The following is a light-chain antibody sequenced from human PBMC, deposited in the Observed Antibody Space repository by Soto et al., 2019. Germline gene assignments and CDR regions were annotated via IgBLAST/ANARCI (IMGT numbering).Light chain of an antibody. J-gene: IGLJ2*01. V-gene: IGLV1-40*01. CDR1: SSDIGAGYD. Sequence: QSVLTQPPSVSGAPGQRVTISCTGSSSDIGAGYDVHWYQQLPGTAPKLLIYGNSNRPSGVPDRFSGSKSGTSASLAITGLQAEAEADYYCQSYDSSLSAFVVFGGGTKLTVL. CDR2: GNS. CDR3: QSYDSSLSAFVV.